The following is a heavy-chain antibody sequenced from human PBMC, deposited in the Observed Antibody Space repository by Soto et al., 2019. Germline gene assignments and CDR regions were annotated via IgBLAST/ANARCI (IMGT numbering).Heavy chain of an antibody. CDR2: VSWHGSGT. D-gene: IGHD2-2*02. CDR3: VRNPALGYCSSTSCYTVRNCSGGRYQNYYYYYGMDV. J-gene: IGHJ6*02. Sequence: EVQLVESGGGLGQPGGSLRLSCAASGFTFSNSDMNWVHQAPGKGLEWVSGVSWHGSGTHYADSVKGRFIISRDNSRNTLYLQTNSLRAEDTAVYYCVRNPALGYCSSTSCYTVRNCSGGRYQNYYYYYGMDVWGQGTTVTVSS. CDR1: GFTFSNSD. V-gene: IGHV3-35*01.